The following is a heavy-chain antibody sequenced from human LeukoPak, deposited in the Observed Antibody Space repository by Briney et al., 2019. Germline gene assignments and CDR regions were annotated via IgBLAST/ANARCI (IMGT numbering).Heavy chain of an antibody. CDR1: GFTFSGSA. V-gene: IGHV3-73*01. J-gene: IGHJ4*02. Sequence: GGSLRLSCAASGFTFSGSAIHWVRQASGKGLEWVGRIRDKSNSYATAYAALVKGRFTISRDDSKNTAYLQMNSLKTEDTAVYYCTRQPNFDFWGQGTLVTVSS. CDR2: IRDKSNSYAT. CDR3: TRQPNFDF.